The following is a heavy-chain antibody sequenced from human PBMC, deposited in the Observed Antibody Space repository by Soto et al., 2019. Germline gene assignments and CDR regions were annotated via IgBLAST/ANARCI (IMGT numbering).Heavy chain of an antibody. CDR1: GYTFTTYD. D-gene: IGHD3-3*01. J-gene: IGHJ6*02. Sequence: QAQLVQSGAEVRKPGASGKVSCKASGYTFTTYDINWVRQAPGQGLEWLGWMDPNSGSTGYAENFQGRITMTRNISRNTAHMELSSLQSEDTAVYYCARERKFDFWRKGLDVWGQGTTVTVSS. V-gene: IGHV1-8*01. CDR2: MDPNSGST. CDR3: ARERKFDFWRKGLDV.